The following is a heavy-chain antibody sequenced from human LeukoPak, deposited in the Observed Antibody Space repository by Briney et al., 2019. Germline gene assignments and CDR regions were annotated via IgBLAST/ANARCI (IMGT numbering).Heavy chain of an antibody. CDR1: GFSFSSHA. D-gene: IGHD2-2*01. Sequence: GGSLRLSCAASGFSFSSHAMHWVRQAPGKGLEWVAVISYDGSTKYYADSVKGRFSISRDTSKNMLYLQMNSLRTEDTALYYCARDSCNSTSCYRWFDPWGQGTLVTVSS. J-gene: IGHJ5*02. CDR2: ISYDGSTK. CDR3: ARDSCNSTSCYRWFDP. V-gene: IGHV3-30-3*01.